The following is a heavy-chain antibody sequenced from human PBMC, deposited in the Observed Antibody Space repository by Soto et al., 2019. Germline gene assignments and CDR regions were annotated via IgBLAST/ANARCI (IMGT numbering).Heavy chain of an antibody. Sequence: GSLRLSCPASGFTFNDYWMHWVRQVPGKGLVWVSRINTDGSSTSYADSVKGRFTISRDNAKNTLSLQMSSLRVEDTAMYYCPRGGPYNYGPRGSRVADFWGQGTLVTSPQ. V-gene: IGHV3-74*01. J-gene: IGHJ4*02. CDR2: INTDGSST. CDR1: GFTFNDYW. CDR3: PRGGPYNYGPRGSRVADF. D-gene: IGHD5-18*01.